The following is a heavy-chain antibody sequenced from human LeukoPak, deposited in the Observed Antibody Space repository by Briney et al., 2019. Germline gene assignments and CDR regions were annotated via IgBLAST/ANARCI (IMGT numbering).Heavy chain of an antibody. CDR3: AKLGAVAGTSYFDY. CDR2: ISWNSGSI. Sequence: PGRSLRLSCAASGFTFDDYAMHWVRQAPGKGLEWVSGISWNSGSIGYADSVKGRFTISRDNAKNSLYPQMNSLRAEDTALYYCAKLGAVAGTSYFDYWGQGTLVTVSS. V-gene: IGHV3-9*01. CDR1: GFTFDDYA. J-gene: IGHJ4*02. D-gene: IGHD6-19*01.